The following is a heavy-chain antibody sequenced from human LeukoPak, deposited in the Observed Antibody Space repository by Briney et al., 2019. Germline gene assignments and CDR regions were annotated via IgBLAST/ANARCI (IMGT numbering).Heavy chain of an antibody. V-gene: IGHV3-48*01. J-gene: IGHJ4*02. CDR3: ARARASTSNLGYFDY. Sequence: HSGGSLRLSCAASGFTFSSYTMIWVRQASRKGLEWVSSVSSGSSTIYYADSVKGRFTISRDNAKNSLYLQMNSLRAEDTAVYFCARARASTSNLGYFDYWGRGTLVTVSS. CDR2: VSSGSSTI. CDR1: GFTFSSYT. D-gene: IGHD1-26*01.